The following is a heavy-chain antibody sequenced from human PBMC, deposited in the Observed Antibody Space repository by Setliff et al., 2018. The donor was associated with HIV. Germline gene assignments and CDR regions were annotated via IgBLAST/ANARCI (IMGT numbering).Heavy chain of an antibody. D-gene: IGHD2-21*02. CDR3: ARGVPLLPPNF. J-gene: IGHJ4*01. CDR1: GYSISSGYY. V-gene: IGHV4-38-2*01. CDR2: IYYSGRM. Sequence: PSETLSLTCAVSGYSISSGYYWGWIRQPPGKGLEWIGSIYYSGRMYFNPSLKSRVTISVDTSERQFSLRMTSTTAADTAVYYCARGVPLLPPNFWGQGTRVTVSS.